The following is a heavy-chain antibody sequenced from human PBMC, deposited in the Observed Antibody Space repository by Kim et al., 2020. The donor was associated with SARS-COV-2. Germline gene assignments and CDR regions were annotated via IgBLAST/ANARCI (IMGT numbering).Heavy chain of an antibody. CDR3: ARLQGSSSSNGNFDY. V-gene: IGHV5-51*01. J-gene: IGHJ4*02. D-gene: IGHD6-6*01. CDR1: GYSFTSYW. Sequence: GESLKISCKGSGYSFTSYWIGWVRQMPGKGLEWMGIIYPGDSDTRYSPSFQGQVTISADKSISTAYLQWSSLKASDTAMYYCARLQGSSSSNGNFDYWGQGTLVTVSS. CDR2: IYPGDSDT.